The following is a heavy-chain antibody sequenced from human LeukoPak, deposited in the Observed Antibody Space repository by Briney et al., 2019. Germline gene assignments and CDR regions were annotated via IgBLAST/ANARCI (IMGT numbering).Heavy chain of an antibody. CDR1: GFTVSNSF. CDR3: ARESSVSGWYIY. D-gene: IGHD6-19*01. V-gene: IGHV3-53*04. J-gene: IGHJ4*02. Sequence: GGSLRLSCAASGFTVSNSFMGWVRQAPGTGLEWVSGIYAGGTTYYADSVQGRFTISRHNSENTLYLQMNSLRPEGTAVYYCARESSVSGWYIYWGQGTLVTVSS. CDR2: IYAGGTT.